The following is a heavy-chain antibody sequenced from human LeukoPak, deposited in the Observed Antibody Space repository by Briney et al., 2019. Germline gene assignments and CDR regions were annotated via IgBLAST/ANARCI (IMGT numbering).Heavy chain of an antibody. J-gene: IGHJ4*02. CDR2: IYYSEST. CDR3: ARERHDYGDYVEFDY. V-gene: IGHV4-59*01. CDR1: GGSISSYY. D-gene: IGHD4-17*01. Sequence: SETLSLTCTVSGGSISSYYWSWIRQPPGKGLEWIGYIYYSESTNYNPSLKSRVTISVDTSKNQFSLKLSSVTAADTAVYYCARERHDYGDYVEFDYWGQGTLVTVSS.